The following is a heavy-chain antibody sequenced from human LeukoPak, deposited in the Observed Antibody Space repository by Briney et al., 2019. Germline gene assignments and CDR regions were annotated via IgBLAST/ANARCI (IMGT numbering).Heavy chain of an antibody. J-gene: IGHJ6*03. CDR2: IYHSGST. D-gene: IGHD2-2*01. V-gene: IGHV4-38-2*02. CDR1: GYSISSGYY. Sequence: SETLSLTCTVSGYSISSGYYWGWIRQPPGKGLEWIGSIYHSGSTYYNPSLKSRVTISVDTSKNQFSLKLSSVTAADTAVYYCARGRDTTWGDYYYYYMDVWGKGTTVTVSS. CDR3: ARGRDTTWGDYYYYYMDV.